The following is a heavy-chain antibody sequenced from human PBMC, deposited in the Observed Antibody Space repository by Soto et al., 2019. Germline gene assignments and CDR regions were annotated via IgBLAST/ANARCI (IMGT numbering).Heavy chain of an antibody. J-gene: IGHJ4*02. CDR3: ARASLGQGDY. D-gene: IGHD7-27*01. V-gene: IGHV4-34*01. CDR1: GGSFSGYY. CDR2: INHSGST. Sequence: SETLSLTCAVYGGSFSGYYWSWIRQPPGKGLEWIGEINHSGSTNYNPSLKSRVTISVDTSKNQFSLKLSSVTAADTAVYYCARASLGQGDYWGQGTLVTVSS.